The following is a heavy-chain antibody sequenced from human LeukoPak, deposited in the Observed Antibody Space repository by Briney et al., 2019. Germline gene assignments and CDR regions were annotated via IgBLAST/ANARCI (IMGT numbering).Heavy chain of an antibody. CDR1: GGSISSDNCY. J-gene: IGHJ4*02. Sequence: SETLSFNCTVSGGSISSDNCYWNWLRQPAGKGLEWIGRIYSTGSTDYNPSLKSRVTISVDTSKNQFSLKLSSVTAADTAVYYCARGATYYYDSSGYSYFDYWGQGTLVTVSS. CDR2: IYSTGST. CDR3: ARGATYYYDSSGYSYFDY. V-gene: IGHV4-61*02. D-gene: IGHD3-22*01.